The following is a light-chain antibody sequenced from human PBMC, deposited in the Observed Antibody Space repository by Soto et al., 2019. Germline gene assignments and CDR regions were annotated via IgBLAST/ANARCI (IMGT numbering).Light chain of an antibody. Sequence: QSALSQPPSASGSPGQSVTISCTGTSSDVGGYNYVSWYQQHPGKAPKLMIYEVSKRPSGVSDRFSGSKSGNTASLTVSGLQAEDDSDYYCSSYAGSNNVVFGGGTKLTVL. CDR2: EVS. CDR1: SSDVGGYNY. CDR3: SSYAGSNNVV. V-gene: IGLV2-8*01. J-gene: IGLJ2*01.